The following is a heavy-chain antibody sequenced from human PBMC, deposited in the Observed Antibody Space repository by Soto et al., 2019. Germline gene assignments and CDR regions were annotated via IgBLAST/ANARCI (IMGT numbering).Heavy chain of an antibody. CDR1: GYTFANDY. J-gene: IGHJ4*02. V-gene: IGHV1-46*01. CDR3: ARRGYSGYDFGYFDY. Sequence: GASVKVSCKASGYTFANDYIHWVRQVPGQGLEWMGRIKPSGGATLYAQKFQGRVTMTRDTSTNTLYMELRSLRSDDTAVYYCARRGYSGYDFGYFDYWGQGTLVTVSS. CDR2: IKPSGGAT. D-gene: IGHD5-12*01.